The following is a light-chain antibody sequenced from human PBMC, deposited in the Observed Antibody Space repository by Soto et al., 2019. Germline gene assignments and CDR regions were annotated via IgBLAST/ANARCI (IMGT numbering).Light chain of an antibody. CDR1: QSISSY. V-gene: IGKV1-39*01. CDR2: AAS. J-gene: IGKJ4*01. Sequence: DIQMTQSPSSLSASVGDRVTITCRASQSISSYLNWYQQKPGKAPNLLIYAASSLQSGVPSRFSGSGSGARFTLTISSLHPEDFAIYYCQQTYSTPLTFGGGTKVEI. CDR3: QQTYSTPLT.